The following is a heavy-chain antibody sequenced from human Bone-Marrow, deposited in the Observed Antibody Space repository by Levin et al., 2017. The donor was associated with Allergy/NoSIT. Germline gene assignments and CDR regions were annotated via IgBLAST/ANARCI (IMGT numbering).Heavy chain of an antibody. CDR1: GGSISSGSYY. Sequence: PSETLSLTCTVSGGSISSGSYYWSWIRQPAGKGLEWIGRIYTSGSTNYNPSLKSRVTISVDTSKNQFSLKLSSVTAADTAVYYCARGPYCSSTSCYTSHLCGGWFDPWGQGTLVTVSS. CDR3: ARGPYCSSTSCYTSHLCGGWFDP. D-gene: IGHD2-2*02. V-gene: IGHV4-61*02. J-gene: IGHJ5*02. CDR2: IYTSGST.